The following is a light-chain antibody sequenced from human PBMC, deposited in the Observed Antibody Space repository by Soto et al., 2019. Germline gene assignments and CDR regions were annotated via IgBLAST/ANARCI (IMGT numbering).Light chain of an antibody. J-gene: IGKJ1*01. V-gene: IGKV3-20*01. CDR3: QQYGSSGT. CDR2: AAS. CDR1: QTVRNNY. Sequence: EFVLTQSPGTLSLSPGERATLSCRASQTVRNNYLAWYQQKPGQAPRLLIYAASSRATGIPVRFSGSGSGTDFTLTISRLEPEDFAVYYCQQYGSSGTFGQGTKVDI.